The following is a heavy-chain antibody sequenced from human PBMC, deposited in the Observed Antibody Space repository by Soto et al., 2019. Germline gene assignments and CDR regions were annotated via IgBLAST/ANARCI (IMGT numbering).Heavy chain of an antibody. Sequence: GGSLRLSCAASGFTFSSYGMHWVRQAPGKGLEWVAVIWYDGSNKYYADSVKGRFTISRDNSKNTLYLQMNSLRAEDTAVYYCARDEGEVGLSAMNPYYYYGMDVWGQGTTVTVSS. D-gene: IGHD1-26*01. CDR2: IWYDGSNK. CDR3: ARDEGEVGLSAMNPYYYYGMDV. J-gene: IGHJ6*02. CDR1: GFTFSSYG. V-gene: IGHV3-33*01.